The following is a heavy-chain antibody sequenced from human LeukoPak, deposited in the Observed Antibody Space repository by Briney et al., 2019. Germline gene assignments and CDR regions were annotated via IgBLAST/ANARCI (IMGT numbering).Heavy chain of an antibody. Sequence: GGSLRLSCAASGFTVSSNYMSWVRQAPGKGLEWVSVIYSGGSTYYADSVKGRFTISRDNSKNTLYLQMNSLRAEDTAVYYCAKDLSGRSGGSCFDYWGQGTLVTVSS. J-gene: IGHJ4*02. V-gene: IGHV3-53*01. CDR3: AKDLSGRSGGSCFDY. D-gene: IGHD2-15*01. CDR2: IYSGGST. CDR1: GFTVSSNY.